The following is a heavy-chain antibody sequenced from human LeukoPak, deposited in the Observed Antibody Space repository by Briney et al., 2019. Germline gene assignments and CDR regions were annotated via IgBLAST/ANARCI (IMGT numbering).Heavy chain of an antibody. D-gene: IGHD5-12*01. V-gene: IGHV3-30*04. Sequence: PGRSLRLSCAASGFTFSSYAMHWVRQAPGKGLEWVAVISYDGSNKYYADSVKGRFTISRDNSKNTLYLQMNSLSAEDTAVYYCARDGIVAAFDYWGQGTLVTVSS. CDR2: ISYDGSNK. J-gene: IGHJ4*02. CDR1: GFTFSSYA. CDR3: ARDGIVAAFDY.